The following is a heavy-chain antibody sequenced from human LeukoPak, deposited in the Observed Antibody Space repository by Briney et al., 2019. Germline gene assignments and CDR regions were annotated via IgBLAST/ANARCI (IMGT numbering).Heavy chain of an antibody. V-gene: IGHV3-30*04. J-gene: IGHJ6*02. D-gene: IGHD2-15*01. CDR3: ARERGLAPVAASDYYYYYYGMDV. CDR1: GFTFSSYA. Sequence: PGRSLRLSCAASGFTFSSYAMHWVRQAPGKGLEWVAVISYDGSNKYYADSVKGRFTISRDNSKNTLYLQMNSLRAEDTAVYYCARERGLAPVAASDYYYYYYGMDVWGQGTTVTVSS. CDR2: ISYDGSNK.